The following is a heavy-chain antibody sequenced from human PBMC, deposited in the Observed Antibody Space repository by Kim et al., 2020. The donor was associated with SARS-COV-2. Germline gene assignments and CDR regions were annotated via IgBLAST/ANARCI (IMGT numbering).Heavy chain of an antibody. V-gene: IGHV3-53*01. J-gene: IGHJ4*02. D-gene: IGHD2-8*02. Sequence: TYHAAFVEGRFSISRDNSRNTVYLQMNSLRADDTAVYYCARGGVARPLDYWGQGSLVTVSS. CDR3: ARGGVARPLDY. CDR2: T.